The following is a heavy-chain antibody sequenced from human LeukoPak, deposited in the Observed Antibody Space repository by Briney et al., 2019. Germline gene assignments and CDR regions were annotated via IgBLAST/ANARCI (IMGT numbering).Heavy chain of an antibody. CDR3: ATLPAAPLGY. J-gene: IGHJ4*02. D-gene: IGHD6-6*01. CDR1: GHSFTNYY. V-gene: IGHV1-69-2*01. CDR2: VDPEDGET. Sequence: ASVKVSCKASGHSFTNYYMHWVRQAPGQGLEWMGRVDPEDGETIYAEKFQGRVTITADTSTDTAYMELSSLRSEDTAVYYCATLPAAPLGYWGQGTLVTVSS.